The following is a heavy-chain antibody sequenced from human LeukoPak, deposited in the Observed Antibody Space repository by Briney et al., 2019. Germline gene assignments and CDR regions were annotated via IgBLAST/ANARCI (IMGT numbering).Heavy chain of an antibody. J-gene: IGHJ5*02. V-gene: IGHV3-23*01. D-gene: IGHD3-3*01. CDR1: GFTFTSYA. Sequence: GGSLRLSCAASGFTFTSYAMNWVRQAPGKGLDWVSRISDGTAGTYYADSVKGRFTISRDNSKNTLYLQMNSLRAEDTAVYYCARASGLRSFTLISWGLGTLVTVSS. CDR3: ARASGLRSFTLIS. CDR2: ISDGTAGT.